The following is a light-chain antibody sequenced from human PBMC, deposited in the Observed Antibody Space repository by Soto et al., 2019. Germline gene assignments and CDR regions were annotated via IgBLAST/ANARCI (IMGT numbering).Light chain of an antibody. CDR2: AAS. Sequence: DIQMTQSPSSVSASVGDRVTITCRASQGISSWFAWYQQKPGKAPKLLLYAASSLQSGVPPSFGGCRSWTDFTLTISSLQPEDFATYYCQQANSFPHTFGQGTKLEIK. CDR3: QQANSFPHT. J-gene: IGKJ2*01. V-gene: IGKV1-12*01. CDR1: QGISSW.